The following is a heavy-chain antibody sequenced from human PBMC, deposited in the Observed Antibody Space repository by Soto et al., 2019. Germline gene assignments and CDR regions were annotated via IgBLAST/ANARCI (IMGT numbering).Heavy chain of an antibody. J-gene: IGHJ1*01. CDR1: GFSLSTSGMC. CDR3: ARSLYYYDSSGYLH. CDR2: IDWDDDK. Sequence: SGPTLVNPTQTLTLTCTFSGFSLSTSGMCVSWIRQPPGKALEWLALIDWDDDKYYSTSLKTRLTISKDTSKNQVVLTMTNMDPVDTATYYCARSLYYYDSSGYLHSGQGTLVTVYS. D-gene: IGHD3-22*01. V-gene: IGHV2-70*01.